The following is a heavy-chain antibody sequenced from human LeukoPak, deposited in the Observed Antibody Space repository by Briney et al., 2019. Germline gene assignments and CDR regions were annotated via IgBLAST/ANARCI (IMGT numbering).Heavy chain of an antibody. D-gene: IGHD3-10*01. Sequence: NPSETLSLTCAVYGGSFSGYYWSWIRQPAGKGLEWIGRIYTSGSTNYNPSLKSRVTISVDTSKNQFSLKLSSVTAADTAVYYCARDYYGSGSYDYYYYMDVWGKGTTVTISS. CDR2: IYTSGST. CDR1: GGSFSGYY. J-gene: IGHJ6*03. V-gene: IGHV4-4*07. CDR3: ARDYYGSGSYDYYYYMDV.